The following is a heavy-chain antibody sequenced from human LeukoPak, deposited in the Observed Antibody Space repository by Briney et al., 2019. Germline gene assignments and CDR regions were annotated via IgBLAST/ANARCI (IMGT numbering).Heavy chain of an antibody. CDR3: VKDGYSGYDPIPFDY. CDR2: ISSNGGST. D-gene: IGHD5-12*01. Sequence: GGSLRLSCSASGFTFSSYGMHWVRQAPGKGLEYVSAISSNGGSTYYADSVKGRFTISRDNSKNTLYLQMSSLRAEDTAVYYCVKDGYSGYDPIPFDYWGQGTLVTVSS. V-gene: IGHV3-64D*06. J-gene: IGHJ4*02. CDR1: GFTFSSYG.